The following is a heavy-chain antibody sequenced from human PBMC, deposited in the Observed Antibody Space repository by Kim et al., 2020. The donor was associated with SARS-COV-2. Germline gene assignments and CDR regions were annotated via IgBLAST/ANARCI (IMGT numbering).Heavy chain of an antibody. J-gene: IGHJ5*02. CDR1: GFTFSSFA. CDR3: ARDRLQRFGRKWKRWFDP. Sequence: GGSLRLSCTASGFTFSSFAIHWVRHAPGKGLEWLALISYDGGRPYYADSVKGRFTISRDNSKDTLYLQMNNVTADDTAVYYCARDRLQRFGRKWKRWFDPWGQGTLVTVSS. D-gene: IGHD2-15*01. V-gene: IGHV3-30*03. CDR2: ISYDGGRP.